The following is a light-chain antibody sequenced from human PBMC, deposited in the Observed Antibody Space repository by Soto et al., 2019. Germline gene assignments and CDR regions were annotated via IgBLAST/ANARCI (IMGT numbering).Light chain of an antibody. V-gene: IGKV3-20*01. CDR2: DAS. CDR1: QNVARNY. Sequence: EIVLTQSPGTLSLSPGERGTLSCRASQNVARNYLASYQQRPGQAPRLLIYDASPVATGITDRFSGSGSGTDFTLTISRREPEDLAVYFCQQYARSPLSFGGGTKVDI. J-gene: IGKJ4*01. CDR3: QQYARSPLS.